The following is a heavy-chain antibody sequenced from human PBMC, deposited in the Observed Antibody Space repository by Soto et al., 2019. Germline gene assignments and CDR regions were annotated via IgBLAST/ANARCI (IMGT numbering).Heavy chain of an antibody. J-gene: IGHJ4*02. CDR1: GFSLSTSGMR. Sequence: SGPTLVNPTQTLTLTCTFSGFSLSTSGMRVSWIRQPPGKALEWLARIDWDDDKFYSTSLKTRLTISKDTSKNQVVLTMTNMDPVDTATYYCARIPRAVNYFDYWGQGXLVTVSS. D-gene: IGHD4-4*01. CDR2: IDWDDDK. V-gene: IGHV2-70*04. CDR3: ARIPRAVNYFDY.